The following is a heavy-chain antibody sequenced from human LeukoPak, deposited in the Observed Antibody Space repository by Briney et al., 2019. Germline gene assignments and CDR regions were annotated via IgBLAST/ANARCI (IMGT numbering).Heavy chain of an antibody. D-gene: IGHD5-18*01. CDR1: GFTFGSYW. Sequence: GGSLRLSCVASGFTFGSYWMSWVRQAPGKGLEWVANIKQDRSQQYYVDSVKGRFTISKDYARNSVYLEMNRLRAEDTALYYCAKDPLQGTAMVPNWFDPWGQGTLVTVSS. CDR3: AKDPLQGTAMVPNWFDP. CDR2: IKQDRSQQ. V-gene: IGHV3-7*03. J-gene: IGHJ5*02.